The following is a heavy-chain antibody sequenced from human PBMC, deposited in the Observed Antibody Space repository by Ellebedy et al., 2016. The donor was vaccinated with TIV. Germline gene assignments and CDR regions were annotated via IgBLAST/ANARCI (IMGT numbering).Heavy chain of an antibody. J-gene: IGHJ5*02. Sequence: MPSETLSLTCTVPGGSISSSSYYWGWIRQPPGKGLEWIGSIYYSGSTYYNPSLKSRVTISVDTSKNQFSLKLSSVTAADTAVYYCARCYTGSNWFDPWGQGTLVTVSS. V-gene: IGHV4-39*07. D-gene: IGHD2-2*02. CDR2: IYYSGST. CDR3: ARCYTGSNWFDP. CDR1: GGSISSSSYY.